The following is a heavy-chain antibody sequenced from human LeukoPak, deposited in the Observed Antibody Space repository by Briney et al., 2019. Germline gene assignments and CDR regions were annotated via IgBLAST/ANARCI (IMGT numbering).Heavy chain of an antibody. CDR1: GYTFTSHG. D-gene: IGHD6-19*01. J-gene: IGHJ6*02. Sequence: GASVKVSCKASGYTFTSHGISWVRQAPGQGLEWMGWISTDSGDTTYAHNLQGRVTMTTDTFTSTAYMELRSLRSDDTAMYYCATHFIAVSNYYGMDVWGQGTTVTVSS. CDR2: ISTDSGDT. CDR3: ATHFIAVSNYYGMDV. V-gene: IGHV1-18*01.